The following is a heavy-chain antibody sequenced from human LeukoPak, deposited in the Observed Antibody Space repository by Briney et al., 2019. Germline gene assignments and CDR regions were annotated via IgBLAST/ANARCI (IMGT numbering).Heavy chain of an antibody. CDR3: ARDEAAAAPEAFDI. CDR2: IKQDGSEK. J-gene: IGHJ3*02. D-gene: IGHD6-13*01. V-gene: IGHV3-7*01. Sequence: GGSLRLSCAASGFTFSSYWMSWVRQAPGKGLEWVANIKQDGSEKYYVDSVKGRFTISRDNAKNSLYLQMNSLRAEDTAVYYCARDEAAAAPEAFDIWGQGTMVTVSS. CDR1: GFTFSSYW.